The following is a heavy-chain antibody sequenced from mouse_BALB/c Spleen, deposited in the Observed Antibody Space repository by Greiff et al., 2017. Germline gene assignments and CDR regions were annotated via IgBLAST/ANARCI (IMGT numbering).Heavy chain of an antibody. J-gene: IGHJ2*01. CDR1: GYSFTGYT. V-gene: IGHV1-18*01. D-gene: IGHD1-1*01. Sequence: EVQRVESGPELVKPGASMKISCKASGYSFTGYTMNWVKQSHGKNLEWIGLINPYNGGTSYNQKFKGKATLTVDKSSSTAYMELLSLTSEDSAVYYCARWGYGSSFYFDYWGQGTTLTVSS. CDR2: INPYNGGT. CDR3: ARWGYGSSFYFDY.